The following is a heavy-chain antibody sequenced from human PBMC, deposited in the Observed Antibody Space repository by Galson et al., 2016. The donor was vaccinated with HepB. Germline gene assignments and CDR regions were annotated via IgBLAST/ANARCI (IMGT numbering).Heavy chain of an antibody. CDR3: ARFGPYDSESTDVFDV. CDR2: IYYSGNT. CDR1: GGSINTVNYY. D-gene: IGHD3-10*01. J-gene: IGHJ3*01. Sequence: TLSLTCTVSGGSINTVNYYWSWIRQRPGQGLEWIGYIYYSGNTHYKPALNSRLTISSDTFGNQFSLNLNSVTAADTAIYYCARFGPYDSESTDVFDVWGQGIMVTVSS. V-gene: IGHV4-31*03.